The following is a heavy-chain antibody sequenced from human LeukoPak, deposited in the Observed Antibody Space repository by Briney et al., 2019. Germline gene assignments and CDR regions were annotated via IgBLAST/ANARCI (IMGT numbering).Heavy chain of an antibody. CDR3: AKGYGMDV. J-gene: IGHJ6*02. V-gene: IGHV3-23*01. CDR2: IRSDGDSS. CDR1: GFTFRNYA. Sequence: GGSLRLSCAASGFTFRNYAMNWVRQAPGKGLEWVAFIRSDGDSSYHADSVKGWFTISRDNSKNTLSLQMNSLRADDTGVYYCAKGYGMDVWGQGTTVTVSS.